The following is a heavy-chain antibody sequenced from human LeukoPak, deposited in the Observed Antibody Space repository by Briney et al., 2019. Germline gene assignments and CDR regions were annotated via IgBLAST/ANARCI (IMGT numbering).Heavy chain of an antibody. V-gene: IGHV1-2*02. CDR3: ARGEQWLVRY. CDR1: GHTFIGYY. J-gene: IGHJ4*02. D-gene: IGHD6-19*01. CDR2: IDPNSGAA. Sequence: GASVKVSCKTFGHTFIGYYIHWVRQAPGQGLEWMGWIDPNSGAANYEKRFQGRVTMTRDIAINTVYLEVRSDDTAVYYCARGEQWLVRYWGQGTLVIVSS.